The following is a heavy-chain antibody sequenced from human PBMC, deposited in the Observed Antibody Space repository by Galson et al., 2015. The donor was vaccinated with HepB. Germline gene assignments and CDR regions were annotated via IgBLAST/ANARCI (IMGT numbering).Heavy chain of an antibody. D-gene: IGHD3-9*01. CDR3: ARDGYDILTGYLPFDY. J-gene: IGHJ4*02. Sequence: SVKVSCKASGYTFTGYYMHWVRQAPGQGLEWMGRINPNSGGTNYAQKFQGRVTMTRDTSISTAYMELSRLRSDDTAVYYCARDGYDILTGYLPFDYWGQGTLVTVSS. CDR2: INPNSGGT. CDR1: GYTFTGYY. V-gene: IGHV1-2*06.